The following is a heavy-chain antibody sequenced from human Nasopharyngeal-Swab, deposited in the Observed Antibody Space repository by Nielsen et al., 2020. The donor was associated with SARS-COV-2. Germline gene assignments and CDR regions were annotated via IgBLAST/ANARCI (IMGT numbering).Heavy chain of an antibody. J-gene: IGHJ4*02. CDR2: ISSSGSTI. D-gene: IGHD4-17*01. Sequence: GEALKISWAASGFTFSRYEMNWVRQAPGKGLEWVSYISSSGSTIYYADSVKGRFTISRNNAKNSLYLQMNSLRAEDTAVYYCARVSPYGAPFDYWGQGTLVTVSS. CDR3: ARVSPYGAPFDY. V-gene: IGHV3-48*03. CDR1: GFTFSRYE.